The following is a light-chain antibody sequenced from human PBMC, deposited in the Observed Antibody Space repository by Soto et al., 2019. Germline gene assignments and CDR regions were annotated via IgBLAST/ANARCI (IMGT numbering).Light chain of an antibody. CDR2: DAS. CDR3: QQRSNWTPT. J-gene: IGKJ4*01. V-gene: IGKV3-11*01. Sequence: EIWLTQSPATLSLSPGERATLSCRASQSVSSYLAWYQQKPGQAPRLLIYDASNRATGIPARFSGSGYGTDFTITINSLHTEDFEVYYCQQRSNWTPTFGGGTKVDIK. CDR1: QSVSSY.